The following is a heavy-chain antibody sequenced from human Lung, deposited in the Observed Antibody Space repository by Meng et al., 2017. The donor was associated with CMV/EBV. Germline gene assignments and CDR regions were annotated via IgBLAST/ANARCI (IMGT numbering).Heavy chain of an antibody. V-gene: IGHV3-49*04. CDR2: IRSKAYGGTT. Sequence: PCTASGFTFGDYAMSWVRQDPGKGLEWVGFIRSKAYGGTTEYAGSVKGRFTISRDDSKSIAYLQMNSLKTEDTAVYYCTRVGTYYYDSSGYYLREEGYFDYWXQGTLVTVSS. D-gene: IGHD3-22*01. CDR3: TRVGTYYYDSSGYYLREEGYFDY. J-gene: IGHJ4*02. CDR1: GFTFGDYA.